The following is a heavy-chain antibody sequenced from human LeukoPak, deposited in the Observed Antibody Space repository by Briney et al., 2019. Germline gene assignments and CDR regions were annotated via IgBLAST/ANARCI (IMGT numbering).Heavy chain of an antibody. CDR3: ARDRRVVVVAATILNWFDP. CDR2: IYYSGST. CDR1: GGSISSSSYY. J-gene: IGHJ5*02. Sequence: TSETLSLTCTVSGGSISSSSYYWGWIRQPPGKGLEWIGSIYYSGSTYYNPSLKSRVTISVDTSKNQFSLKLSSVTAADTAVYYCARDRRVVVVAATILNWFDPWGQGTLVTVSS. D-gene: IGHD2-15*01. V-gene: IGHV4-39*07.